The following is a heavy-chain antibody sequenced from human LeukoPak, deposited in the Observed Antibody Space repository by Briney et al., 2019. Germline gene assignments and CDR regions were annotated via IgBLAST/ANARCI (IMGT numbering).Heavy chain of an antibody. D-gene: IGHD3-10*01. V-gene: IGHV3-23*01. CDR3: ATYYYGSGSYYIDY. CDR1: GFTFSSYA. CDR2: ISGSGGST. J-gene: IGHJ4*02. Sequence: GGSLRLSCAASGFTFSSYAMSWVRQAPGKGLEWVSAISGSGGSTYYADSVKGRFTISRDNSKNTLYLQMNSLRAEDTAVYYCATYYYGSGSYYIDYWGQGTLVTVSS.